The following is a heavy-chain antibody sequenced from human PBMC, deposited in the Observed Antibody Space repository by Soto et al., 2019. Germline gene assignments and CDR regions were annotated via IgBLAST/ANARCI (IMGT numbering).Heavy chain of an antibody. J-gene: IGHJ6*02. CDR1: GGSISSSNW. CDR3: ARDKRSYYHYYYGMDV. V-gene: IGHV4-4*02. CDR2: IYHSGST. Sequence: SETLSLTCAVSGGSISSSNWWSWVRQPPGKGLEWIGEIYHSGSTNYNPSLKSRVTISVDKSKNQFSLKLSSVTAADTAVYYCARDKRSYYHYYYGMDVWGQGTTVTVSS. D-gene: IGHD1-26*01.